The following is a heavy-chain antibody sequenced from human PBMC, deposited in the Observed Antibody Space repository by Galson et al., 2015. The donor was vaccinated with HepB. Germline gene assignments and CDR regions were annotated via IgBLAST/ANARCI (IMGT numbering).Heavy chain of an antibody. Sequence: SLRLSCAASGFTFSSYSMNWVRQAPGKGLEWVSSISSSSSYIYYADSVKGRFTISRDNAKNSLYLQMNSLRAEDTAVYYCARCLPPLRYFDWLRVRITGGMDVWGQGTTVTVSS. CDR1: GFTFSSYS. V-gene: IGHV3-21*01. CDR2: ISSSSSYI. D-gene: IGHD3-9*01. CDR3: ARCLPPLRYFDWLRVRITGGMDV. J-gene: IGHJ6*02.